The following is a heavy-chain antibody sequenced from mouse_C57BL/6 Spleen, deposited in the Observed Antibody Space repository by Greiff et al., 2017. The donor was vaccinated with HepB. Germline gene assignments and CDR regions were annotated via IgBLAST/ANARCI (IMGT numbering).Heavy chain of an antibody. Sequence: VQLQQSGAELARPGASVKLSCKASGYTFTSYGISWVKQRTGQGLEWIGEIYPRSGNTYYNEKFKGKATLTADKSSSTAYMELRSLTSEDSAVYFCARGAIYYDYDSYFDYWGQGTTLTVSS. CDR3: ARGAIYYDYDSYFDY. CDR2: IYPRSGNT. CDR1: GYTFTSYG. D-gene: IGHD2-4*01. J-gene: IGHJ2*01. V-gene: IGHV1-81*01.